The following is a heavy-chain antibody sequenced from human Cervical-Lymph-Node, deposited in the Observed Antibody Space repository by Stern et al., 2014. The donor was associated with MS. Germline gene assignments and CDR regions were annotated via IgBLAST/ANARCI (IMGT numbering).Heavy chain of an antibody. V-gene: IGHV3-30-3*01. CDR3: ARDLLWFGEFDWGAMDV. D-gene: IGHD3-10*01. Sequence: VQLVESGGGVVQPGRSLRISCAATGFNFSSYAMQWVRQAPGKGLEWVAVISYDGSKAFYADSVKGRFTISRDNSKKTLFLQMNSLRPEDTADYYCARDLLWFGEFDWGAMDVWGHGTTVTVSS. CDR1: GFNFSSYA. CDR2: ISYDGSKA. J-gene: IGHJ6*02.